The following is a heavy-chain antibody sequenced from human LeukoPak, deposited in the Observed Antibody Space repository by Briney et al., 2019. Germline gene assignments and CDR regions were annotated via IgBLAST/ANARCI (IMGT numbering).Heavy chain of an antibody. CDR3: AREGGIAVAVNNWFDP. V-gene: IGHV4-34*01. J-gene: IGHJ5*02. Sequence: PSETLSLTCAVYGGSFSGYYWSWIRQPPGKGLEWIGEINHSGSTNYNPSLKSRVTISVDTSKNQFSLKLSSVTAADTAVYYCAREGGIAVAVNNWFDPWGQGTLGTVSS. CDR1: GGSFSGYY. D-gene: IGHD6-19*01. CDR2: INHSGST.